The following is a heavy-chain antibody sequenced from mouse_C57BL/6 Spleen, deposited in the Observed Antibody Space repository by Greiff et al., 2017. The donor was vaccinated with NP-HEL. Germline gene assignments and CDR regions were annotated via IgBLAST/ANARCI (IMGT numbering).Heavy chain of an antibody. D-gene: IGHD2-4*01. V-gene: IGHV1-62-2*01. J-gene: IGHJ3*01. CDR1: GYTFTEYT. CDR3: ASSLYYDYDRAWFAY. Sequence: VQLQQSGAELVKPGASVKLSCKASGYTFTEYTIHWVKQRSGQGLEWIGWFYPGSGSIKYSEKFKDKATLTADKSSSTVYMELSRLTSEDSAVYFCASSLYYDYDRAWFAYWGQGTLVTVSA. CDR2: FYPGSGSI.